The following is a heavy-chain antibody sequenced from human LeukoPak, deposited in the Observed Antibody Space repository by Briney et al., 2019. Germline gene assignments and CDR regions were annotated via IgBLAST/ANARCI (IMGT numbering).Heavy chain of an antibody. CDR3: TRVQVTTRAFDI. CDR2: ISGSGGST. CDR1: GFTFSSYA. Sequence: GGSLRLSCAASGFTFSSYAMSWVRQAPGKGLEWVSAISGSGGSTYYADSVKGRFTISRDNSENTLYLQMNSLRAEDTAVYYCTRVQVTTRAFDIWGQGTMVTVSS. D-gene: IGHD4-17*01. V-gene: IGHV3-23*01. J-gene: IGHJ3*02.